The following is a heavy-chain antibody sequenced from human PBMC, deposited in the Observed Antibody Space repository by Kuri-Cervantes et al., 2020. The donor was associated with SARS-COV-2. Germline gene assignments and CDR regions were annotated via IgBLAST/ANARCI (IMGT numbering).Heavy chain of an antibody. CDR1: GYTFTRHA. CDR2: INADNGYT. CDR3: AKAGASPPGNWFDS. Sequence: ASVKVSCNASGYTFTRHAIPWVRQAPGQSLEWMARINADNGYTKFSQKFQGRVTITKDTSASTAYMELSSLGSEDTAVYYCAKAGASPPGNWFDSWGQGTLVTVSS. J-gene: IGHJ5*01. D-gene: IGHD3-10*01. V-gene: IGHV1-3*01.